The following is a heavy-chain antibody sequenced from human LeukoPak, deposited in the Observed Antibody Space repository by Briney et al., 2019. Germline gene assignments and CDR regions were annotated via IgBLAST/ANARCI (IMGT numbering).Heavy chain of an antibody. D-gene: IGHD3-10*01. CDR3: AAGRGLDH. CDR2: INTDGGNT. V-gene: IGHV3-74*01. Sequence: PGGSLRLSCAASGFTFSNYWMHWVRQTPGKGLVWVSRINTDGGNTNYADSVKGRFTISRDNAKNTLYPQMNSLRAEDTAVYYCAAGRGLDHWGQGTLVTVSS. CDR1: GFTFSNYW. J-gene: IGHJ4*02.